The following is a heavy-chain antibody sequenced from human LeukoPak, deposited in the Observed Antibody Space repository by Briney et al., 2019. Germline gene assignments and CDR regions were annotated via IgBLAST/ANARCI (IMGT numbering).Heavy chain of an antibody. Sequence: GESLKISCKGSGYSFTGYWIGWVRQMPGKGLEWMGIIYPGDSDTRYSPSFQGQVTISADKSISTAYLQWSSLKASDTAMYYCASWLGYCSSTSCPEKYYFDYWGQGTLVTVSS. V-gene: IGHV5-51*01. J-gene: IGHJ4*02. CDR3: ASWLGYCSSTSCPEKYYFDY. D-gene: IGHD2-2*01. CDR2: IYPGDSDT. CDR1: GYSFTGYW.